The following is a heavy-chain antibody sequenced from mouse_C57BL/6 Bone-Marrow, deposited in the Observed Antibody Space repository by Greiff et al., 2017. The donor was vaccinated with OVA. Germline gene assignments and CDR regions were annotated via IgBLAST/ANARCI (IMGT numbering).Heavy chain of an antibody. CDR1: GYSITSDY. V-gene: IGHV3-8*01. D-gene: IGHD1-1*01. CDR2: ISYSGST. J-gene: IGHJ2*01. CDR3: ARGNYYGSTPYYFDY. Sequence: EVKLMESGPGLAKPSQTLSLTCSVTGYSITSDYWNWIRKFPGNKLEYMGYISYSGSTYYNPSLKSRISITRDTSKNQYYLQLNSVTTEDTATYYCARGNYYGSTPYYFDYWGQGTTLTVSS.